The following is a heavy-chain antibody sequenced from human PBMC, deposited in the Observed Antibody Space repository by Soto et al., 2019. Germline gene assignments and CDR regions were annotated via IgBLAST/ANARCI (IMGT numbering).Heavy chain of an antibody. V-gene: IGHV4-31*03. D-gene: IGHD6-19*01. CDR3: ASSPVTGIYYAMDV. Sequence: PSETLSLTCTVSGGSISSGGYYWSWIRQHPGKGLEWIGNIYYTGSTHYDPSLKSRITISLDKSKNQISLKLSSVTAADTAVYYCASSPVTGIYYAMDVWGQGTTVTVSS. CDR1: GGSISSGGYY. CDR2: IYYTGST. J-gene: IGHJ6*02.